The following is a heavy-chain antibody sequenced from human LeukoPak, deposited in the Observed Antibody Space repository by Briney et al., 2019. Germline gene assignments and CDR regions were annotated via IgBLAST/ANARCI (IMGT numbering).Heavy chain of an antibody. CDR2: INHSGST. V-gene: IGHV4-34*01. CDR3: ARGGGYYYMDV. CDR1: GGSFSGYY. D-gene: IGHD3-10*01. Sequence: PSETLSLTCAVYGGSFSGYYWSWIRQPPGKGLEWIGEINHSGSTNYNPSLKSRVTISVDTSKNQFSLKLSSVTAADTAVYYCARGGGYYYMDVWGNGTTVTVSS. J-gene: IGHJ6*03.